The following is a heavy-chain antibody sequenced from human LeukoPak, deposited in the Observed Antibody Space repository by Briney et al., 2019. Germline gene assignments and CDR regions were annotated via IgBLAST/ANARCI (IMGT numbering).Heavy chain of an antibody. D-gene: IGHD2-2*01. CDR3: ARASSGVVVPAAFYYYYGMDV. Sequence: SQTLSLTCTVSGGSISSGGYYWSWIRQHPGKGLEWIGYIYSIGSTYYNPSLKSRVTISVDTSKNQFSLKLSSVTAADTAVYYCARASSGVVVPAAFYYYYGMDVWGQGTTVTVSS. J-gene: IGHJ6*02. V-gene: IGHV4-31*03. CDR1: GGSISSGGYY. CDR2: IYSIGST.